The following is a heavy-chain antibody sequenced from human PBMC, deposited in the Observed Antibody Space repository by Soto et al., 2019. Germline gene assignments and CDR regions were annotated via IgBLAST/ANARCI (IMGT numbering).Heavy chain of an antibody. CDR1: GYTFTSYG. V-gene: IGHV1-18*01. CDR2: ISAYNGNT. D-gene: IGHD3-9*01. J-gene: IGHJ4*02. Sequence: ASVKVSCKASGYTFTSYGISWVRQAPGQGLEWMGWISAYNGNTNYAQKLQGRVTMTTDTSTSTAYMELRSLRSDDTAVYYCARGGLRYFDWLSPSFDYWGQGTLVTVSS. CDR3: ARGGLRYFDWLSPSFDY.